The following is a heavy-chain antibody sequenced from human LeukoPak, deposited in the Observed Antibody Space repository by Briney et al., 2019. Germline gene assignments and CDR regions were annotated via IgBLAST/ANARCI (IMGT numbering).Heavy chain of an antibody. Sequence: GGSLRLSCAASGFTYSHSGMRWVRQAPGKGLEWVAVIWSDGTEKYYGDAVKGRFTISRDNSRNTLYLQMNSLRGEDTAVYYCAKDAQRGFDYSNSLEYWGQGTLVTVSS. V-gene: IGHV3-33*06. CDR3: AKDAQRGFDYSNSLEY. J-gene: IGHJ4*02. CDR1: GFTYSHSG. CDR2: IWSDGTEK. D-gene: IGHD4-11*01.